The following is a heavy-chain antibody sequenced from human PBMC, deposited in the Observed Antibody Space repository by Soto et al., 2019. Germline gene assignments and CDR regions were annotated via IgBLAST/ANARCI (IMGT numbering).Heavy chain of an antibody. Sequence: QVQLVQSGAEVKKPGSSVRVSCKASGGTLRNYGISWVRQAPGQGLEWMGGIIPDFGTGNYAQKFQGRVTISEDESTRTVYMDVTGLRSEDTAVYYCSRGDATKIVVTTYYGMDVWGQGTTVTVSS. J-gene: IGHJ6*02. CDR3: SRGDATKIVVTTYYGMDV. CDR1: GGTLRNYG. D-gene: IGHD4-17*01. V-gene: IGHV1-69*12. CDR2: IIPDFGTG.